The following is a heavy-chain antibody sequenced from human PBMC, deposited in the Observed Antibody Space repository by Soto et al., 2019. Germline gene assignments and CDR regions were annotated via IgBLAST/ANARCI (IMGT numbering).Heavy chain of an antibody. Sequence: GGSLRLSCTASGFTFGDYAMSWFRQAPGKGLEWVGFIRSKAYGGTTEYAASVKGRFTISRDDSKSIAYLQMNSLKTEDTAVYYCTRVVGDSSSWTIYYYYMDVWGKGTTVTVSS. V-gene: IGHV3-49*03. D-gene: IGHD6-13*01. CDR1: GFTFGDYA. CDR2: IRSKAYGGTT. CDR3: TRVVGDSSSWTIYYYYMDV. J-gene: IGHJ6*03.